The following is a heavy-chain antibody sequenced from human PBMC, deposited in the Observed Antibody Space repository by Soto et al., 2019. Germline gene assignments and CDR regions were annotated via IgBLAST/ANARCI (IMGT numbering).Heavy chain of an antibody. J-gene: IGHJ4*02. CDR2: INHSGGT. V-gene: IGHV4-34*01. CDR3: ARGSVDTVDSSGFYEY. CDR1: GGSFCAYY. Sequence: WETLSLTCAVYGGSFCAYYWSWIRQPPGKGLEWIGEINHSGGTSYNPSLKSRVTISVDTSKSQFSLKLTSVTAADRAVYYCARGSVDTVDSSGFYEYCGQGTPLTVSS. D-gene: IGHD3-22*01.